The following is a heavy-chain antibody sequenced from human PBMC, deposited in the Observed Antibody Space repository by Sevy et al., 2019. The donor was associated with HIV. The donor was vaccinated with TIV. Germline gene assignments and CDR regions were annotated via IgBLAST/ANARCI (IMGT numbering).Heavy chain of an antibody. CDR2: IYSGGST. Sequence: GGSLRLSCAASGFTVSSNYMSWVRQAPGKGLEWVSVIYSGGSTYCAYSVKGRFTISRDNSKNTLYLQMNSLRTEDTAVYYCARGGLTVALDYWGQGTLVTVSS. J-gene: IGHJ4*02. V-gene: IGHV3-53*01. CDR1: GFTVSSNY. D-gene: IGHD6-19*01. CDR3: ARGGLTVALDY.